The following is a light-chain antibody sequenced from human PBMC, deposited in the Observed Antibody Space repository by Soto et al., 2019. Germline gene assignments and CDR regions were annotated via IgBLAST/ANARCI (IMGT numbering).Light chain of an antibody. Sequence: DIQMTQSPSTLSASVGDTVTVTCRASQSVSGWLAWYQQKPGKAPKLLMYAASTLQSGVPSRFSGSGSGTEFTLTISSLQPEDFATYYCQQLKSYPQTFGQGNKVDIK. CDR2: AAS. CDR3: QQLKSYPQT. CDR1: QSVSGW. J-gene: IGKJ1*01. V-gene: IGKV1-5*01.